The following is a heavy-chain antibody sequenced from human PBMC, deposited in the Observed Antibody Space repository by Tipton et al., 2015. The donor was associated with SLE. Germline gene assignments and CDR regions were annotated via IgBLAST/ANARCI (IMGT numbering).Heavy chain of an antibody. Sequence: TLSLTCTVSGGSISSYYWSWIRQPPGKGLEWIGYIYYSGSTYYNPSLKSRVTISVDTSKNQFSLKLSSVTAAVTAVYYCARVGYYDYVWGSYRPLDYWGQGTLVTVSS. D-gene: IGHD3-16*02. CDR2: IYYSGST. V-gene: IGHV4-59*12. CDR3: ARVGYYDYVWGSYRPLDY. CDR1: GGSISSYY. J-gene: IGHJ4*02.